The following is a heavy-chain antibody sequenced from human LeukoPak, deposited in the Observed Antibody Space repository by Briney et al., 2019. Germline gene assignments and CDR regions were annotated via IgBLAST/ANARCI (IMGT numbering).Heavy chain of an antibody. CDR3: ARDRYYDSSGYYGGVDY. J-gene: IGHJ4*02. CDR2: ISSSSSTI. Sequence: PGGSLRLSCAASGFTFSSYSMNWVRQAPGKGLEGVSYISSSSSTIYYADSVKGRFTISRDNAKNSLYLQMNSLRAEDTAVYYCARDRYYDSSGYYGGVDYWGQGTLVTVSS. CDR1: GFTFSSYS. D-gene: IGHD3-22*01. V-gene: IGHV3-48*01.